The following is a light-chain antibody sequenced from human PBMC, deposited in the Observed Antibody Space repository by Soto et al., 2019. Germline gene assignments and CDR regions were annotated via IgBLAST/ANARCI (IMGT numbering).Light chain of an antibody. CDR3: QQYGSSPST. J-gene: IGKJ5*01. CDR1: QSVSSNY. Sequence: EIELTQSPGTLSLSPGERATLSCRASQSVSSNYLAWYQQKPGQAPRLLIYGASTRATGIPDRFSGSGSGTDFTLTISRLEPEDFAVYYCQQYGSSPSTFGQGTRLEI. CDR2: GAS. V-gene: IGKV3-20*01.